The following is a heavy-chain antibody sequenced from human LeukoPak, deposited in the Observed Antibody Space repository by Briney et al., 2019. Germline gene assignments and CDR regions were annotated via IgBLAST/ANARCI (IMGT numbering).Heavy chain of an antibody. D-gene: IGHD7-27*01. J-gene: IGHJ4*02. CDR2: ISGDAGRT. CDR1: GFTVSSNY. CDR3: VQDWAWGAFAY. V-gene: IGHV3-23*01. Sequence: TGGSLRLSCAASGFTVSSNYMSWVRQAPGKGLEWVSGISGDAGRTYYADSVKGRFTIYRDNSKNTLYLQMNSLGAEDTAVYYCVQDWAWGAFAYWGQGTLVTVSS.